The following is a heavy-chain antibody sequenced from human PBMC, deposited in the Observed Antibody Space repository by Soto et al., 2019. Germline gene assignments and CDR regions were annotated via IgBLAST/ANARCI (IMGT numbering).Heavy chain of an antibody. V-gene: IGHV1-69*01. D-gene: IGHD3-22*01. CDR3: ARDTLQPEYYYDSSGLKSYSNYFDY. CDR2: IIPIFGTA. CDR1: GGTFSSYA. Sequence: QVQLVQSGAEVKKPGSSVKVSCKASGGTFSSYAISWVRQAPGQGLEWMGGIIPIFGTANYAQKFQGRVTIAADESTSTAYMELSSLRSEDTAVYYCARDTLQPEYYYDSSGLKSYSNYFDYWGQGTLVTVSS. J-gene: IGHJ4*02.